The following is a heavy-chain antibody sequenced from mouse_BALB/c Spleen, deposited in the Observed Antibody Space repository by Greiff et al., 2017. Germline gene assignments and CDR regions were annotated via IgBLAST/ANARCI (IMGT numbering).Heavy chain of an antibody. V-gene: IGHV1-67*01. CDR1: GYTFTDYA. CDR3: ARGDGNYNYYAMDY. CDR2: ISTYYGNT. D-gene: IGHD2-1*01. J-gene: IGHJ4*01. Sequence: VQLQQSGPELVRPGVSVKISCKGSGYTFTDYAMHWVKQSHAKSLEWIGVISTYYGNTNYNQKFKGKAIMTVDKSSSTAYMELARLTSEDSAIYYCARGDGNYNYYAMDYWGQGTSVTVSS.